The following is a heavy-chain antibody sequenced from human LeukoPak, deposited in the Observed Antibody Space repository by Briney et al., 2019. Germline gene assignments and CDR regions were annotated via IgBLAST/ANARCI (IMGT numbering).Heavy chain of an antibody. CDR2: IYYSGST. CDR3: AREDFYYFDSSGYYLY. J-gene: IGHJ4*02. Sequence: SETLSLTCTVSGGSISSYYWSWIRQPPGKGLEWIGYIYYSGSTYYNPSLKSRVAMSVDTSKNQFSLKLSSVTVADTAVYYCAREDFYYFDSSGYYLYWGQGTLATVSS. CDR1: GGSISSYY. V-gene: IGHV4-59*12. D-gene: IGHD3-22*01.